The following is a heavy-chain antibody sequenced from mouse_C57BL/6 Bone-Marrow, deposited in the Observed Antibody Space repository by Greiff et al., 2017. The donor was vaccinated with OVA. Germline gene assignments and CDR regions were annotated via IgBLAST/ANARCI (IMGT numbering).Heavy chain of an antibody. CDR3: ESPQEKAMDD. V-gene: IGHV5-6*01. CDR1: GFTFSSYG. CDR2: ISSGGSYT. Sequence: EVQRVESGGDLVKPGGSLKLSCAASGFTFSSYGMSWVRQTPEKRLEWVATISSGGSYTYYPDSVKGRFTVSRDNAKHTLNVQMSTQKCEDRAMYYCESPQEKAMDDWGRGTADTVSS. J-gene: IGHJ4*01.